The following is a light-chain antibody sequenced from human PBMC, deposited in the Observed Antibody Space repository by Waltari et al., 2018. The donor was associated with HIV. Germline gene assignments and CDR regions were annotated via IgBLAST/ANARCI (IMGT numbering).Light chain of an antibody. Sequence: SYELTQPSSVSVSPGQTPRITCSGALLAKKYVRWFQQKPGQAPVLVMYKDSERPSGIPARFSGSSSGTTVSLTIGGAQVDDEADYYCYSAADNSGLFGGGTKLTVL. CDR2: KDS. V-gene: IGLV3-27*01. CDR1: LLAKKY. J-gene: IGLJ3*02. CDR3: YSAADNSGL.